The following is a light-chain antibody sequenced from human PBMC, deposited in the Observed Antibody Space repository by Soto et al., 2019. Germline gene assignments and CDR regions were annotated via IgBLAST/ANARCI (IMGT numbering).Light chain of an antibody. J-gene: IGKJ3*01. CDR3: QQYGSAPLFT. CDR2: GAS. V-gene: IGKV3-20*01. Sequence: EIVLTQSPGTLSLSPGERATLSCRASQSVSSSYLAWYQQKPGQAPRLLLYGASSRSTGNPDRFSGSVSGSDFTLTISRLEPEDFAVYYCQQYGSAPLFTFGPGTKVDIK. CDR1: QSVSSSY.